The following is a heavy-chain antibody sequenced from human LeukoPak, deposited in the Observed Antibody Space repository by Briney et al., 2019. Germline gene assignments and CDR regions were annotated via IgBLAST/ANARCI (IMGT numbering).Heavy chain of an antibody. CDR2: IYYTGRT. Sequence: PSETLSLTCTVSGGSIRSHYWSWIRQPPGSPPGKGLEWLGFIYYTGRTWYNPALQSRVTISADASKNHLFLKLTSVTAADTAVYYCARLLDNDSSGDPDTFDIWGQGIMVTVSS. CDR3: ARLLDNDSSGDPDTFDI. V-gene: IGHV4-59*11. CDR1: GGSIRSHY. J-gene: IGHJ3*02. D-gene: IGHD3-22*01.